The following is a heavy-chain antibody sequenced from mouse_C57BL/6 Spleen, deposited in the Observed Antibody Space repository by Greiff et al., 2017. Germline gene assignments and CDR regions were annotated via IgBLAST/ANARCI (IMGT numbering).Heavy chain of an antibody. CDR1: GFNIKDDY. V-gene: IGHV14-4*01. CDR3: TTRWLLPFDD. D-gene: IGHD2-3*01. J-gene: IGHJ2*01. Sequence: VQLQQSGAELVRPGASVKLSCTASGFNIKDDYMHWVKQRPEQGLEWIGWIDPENGDTEYASKFQGKATITADTSSNTAYLQLSSLTSEDTAVYYCTTRWLLPFDDWGQGTTLTVSS. CDR2: IDPENGDT.